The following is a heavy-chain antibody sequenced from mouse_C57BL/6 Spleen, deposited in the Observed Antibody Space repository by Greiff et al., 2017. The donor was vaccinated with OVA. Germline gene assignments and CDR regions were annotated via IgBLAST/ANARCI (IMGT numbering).Heavy chain of an antibody. CDR3: VRLGYDYDDADDVGGFDY. V-gene: IGHV10-1*01. D-gene: IGHD2-4*01. CDR1: GFSFNTYA. J-gene: IGHJ2*01. CDR2: IRSKSNNYAT. Sequence: GGGLVQPKGSLKLSCAASGFSFNTYAMNWVRQAPGKGLEWVARIRSKSNNYATYYADSVKDRFTISRDDSESMLYLQMNNLKTEDTAMYYCVRLGYDYDDADDVGGFDYWGQGTTLTVSS.